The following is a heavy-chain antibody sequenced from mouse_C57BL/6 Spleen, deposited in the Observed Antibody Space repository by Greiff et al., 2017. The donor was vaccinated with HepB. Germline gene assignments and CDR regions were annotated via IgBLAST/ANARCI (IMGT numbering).Heavy chain of an antibody. Sequence: ESGPGLVKPSQSLSLTCSVTGYSITSGYYWNWIRQFPGNKLEWMGYISYDGSNNYNPSLKNRISITRDTSKNQFFLKLNSVTTEDTATYYCARDNYGSSLYFDYWGQGTTLTVSS. CDR3: ARDNYGSSLYFDY. CDR2: ISYDGSN. V-gene: IGHV3-6*01. CDR1: GYSITSGYY. D-gene: IGHD1-1*01. J-gene: IGHJ2*01.